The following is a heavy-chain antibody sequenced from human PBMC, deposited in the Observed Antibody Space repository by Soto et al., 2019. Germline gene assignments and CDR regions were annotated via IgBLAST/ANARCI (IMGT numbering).Heavy chain of an antibody. V-gene: IGHV3-33*01. CDR2: IWYDGDKK. J-gene: IGHJ4*02. CDR1: GFSFSTYG. Sequence: HVQLVESGGGVVQPGSSLRLSCAASGFSFSTYGIHWVRQPPGKGLEWVAVIWYDGDKKFYGDSVKGRFTISRDNSKNTLCPQMNSLRADDAATYYCARDISSLRTGKSSTYFDYWGQGTLVTVSS. D-gene: IGHD6-19*01. CDR3: ARDISSLRTGKSSTYFDY.